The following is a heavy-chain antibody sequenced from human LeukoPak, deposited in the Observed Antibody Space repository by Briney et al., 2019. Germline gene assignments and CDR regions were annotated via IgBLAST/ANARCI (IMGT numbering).Heavy chain of an antibody. V-gene: IGHV4-59*01. CDR1: GGSISSYY. D-gene: IGHD1-20*01. Sequence: SETLSLTCTVSGGSISSYYWSWFRQPPGKGLEWIGYIYYSGSTNYNPSLKSRVTISVDTSKNQFSLKLSSVTAADTAVYYCARVRGITKNYYYGMDVWGQGTTVTVSS. J-gene: IGHJ6*02. CDR3: ARVRGITKNYYYGMDV. CDR2: IYYSGST.